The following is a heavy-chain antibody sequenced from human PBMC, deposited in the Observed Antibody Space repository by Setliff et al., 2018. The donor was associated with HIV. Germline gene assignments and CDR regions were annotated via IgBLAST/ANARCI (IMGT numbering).Heavy chain of an antibody. D-gene: IGHD3-9*01. J-gene: IGHJ3*02. CDR3: VRPLVIAFDTSDI. CDR2: LYPSDSDA. V-gene: IGHV5-51*01. CDR1: GYDFATYW. Sequence: GESLKISCKTSGYDFATYWIGWVRQMPGKGLEWMGVLYPSDSDAIYSPTFQGRITISADKATNTAYLQWASLKSSDTAIYYCVRPLVIAFDTSDIWGQGTMVTVSS.